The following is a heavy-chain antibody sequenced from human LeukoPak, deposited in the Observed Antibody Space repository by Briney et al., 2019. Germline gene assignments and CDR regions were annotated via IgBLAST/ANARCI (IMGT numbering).Heavy chain of an antibody. CDR3: ARNSSGFKLGDAFDI. CDR1: GFTFSSYA. Sequence: PGGSLRLSCAASGFTFSSYAMTWVRQAPGKGLEWISAINGGAYSTSYADSVKGRFTISRDNSKNTLYLQMNSLRAEDMAVYYCARNSSGFKLGDAFDIWGQGTLVTVSS. V-gene: IGHV3-23*01. D-gene: IGHD3-22*01. J-gene: IGHJ3*02. CDR2: INGGAYST.